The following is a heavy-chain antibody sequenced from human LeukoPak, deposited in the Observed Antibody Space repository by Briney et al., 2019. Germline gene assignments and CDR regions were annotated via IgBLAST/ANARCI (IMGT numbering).Heavy chain of an antibody. D-gene: IGHD5-18*01. V-gene: IGHV3-33*01. CDR3: ARDSYGLDY. Sequence: PGRSLRLSCAASGFTFSSYAMHWVRQAPGKGLEWLAVIWYDGSNKYYADSVKGRFTISRDNSKNTLYLQMNSLRAEDTAVYYCARDSYGLDYWGQGTLVTVSS. CDR1: GFTFSSYA. CDR2: IWYDGSNK. J-gene: IGHJ4*02.